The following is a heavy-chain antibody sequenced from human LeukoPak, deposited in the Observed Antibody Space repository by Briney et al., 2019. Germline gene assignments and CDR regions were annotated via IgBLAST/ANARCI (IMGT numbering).Heavy chain of an antibody. CDR3: AKGESVRGYGFDY. J-gene: IGHJ4*02. D-gene: IGHD3-10*01. V-gene: IGHV3-30-3*01. CDR2: ISSDGSNK. Sequence: GGSLRLSCGATGFTFSSHAMNWVRQAPGKGLEWVAVISSDGSNKYYADSVKGRFTISRDNSKNTLYLQMNSLRAEDTAVFYCAKGESVRGYGFDYWGQGTLVTVSS. CDR1: GFTFSSHA.